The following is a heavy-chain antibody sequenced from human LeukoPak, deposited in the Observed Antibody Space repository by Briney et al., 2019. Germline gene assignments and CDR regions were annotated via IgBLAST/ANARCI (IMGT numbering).Heavy chain of an antibody. CDR3: ARYPQYDILTGYYTDPGPFDY. CDR1: GFTVSNKY. Sequence: GGSLRLSCAASGFTVSNKYMTWVRQAPGKGLEWVSLIYSDGRTYYADSVKGRFTISRDNAKNSLYLQMNSLRAEDTAVYYCARYPQYDILTGYYTDPGPFDYWGQGTLVTVSS. CDR2: IYSDGRT. V-gene: IGHV3-53*01. D-gene: IGHD3-9*01. J-gene: IGHJ4*02.